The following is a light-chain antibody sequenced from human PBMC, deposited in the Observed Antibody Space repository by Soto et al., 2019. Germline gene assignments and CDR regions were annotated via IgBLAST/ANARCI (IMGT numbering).Light chain of an antibody. CDR1: SSDVGGYNF. J-gene: IGLJ3*02. V-gene: IGLV2-11*01. CDR3: CSYAGSFTWV. CDR2: DVS. Sequence: QSVLTQPRSVSGSPGQSVTISCTGTSSDVGGYNFVSWCQHHPGKAPKLMIYDVSLRPSGVPDRFSGSKSGNTASLTISGLQAEDEADYYCCSYAGSFTWVFGGGTNLTVL.